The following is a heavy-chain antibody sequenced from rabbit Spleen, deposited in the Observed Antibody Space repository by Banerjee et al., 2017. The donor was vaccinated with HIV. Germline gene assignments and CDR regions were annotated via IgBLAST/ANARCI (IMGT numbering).Heavy chain of an antibody. Sequence: QEQLEESGGDLVQPEGSLTLTCTASGFSFSSSDYICWVRQAPGKGLEWISCIAGSSSGFTYSATWAKGRFTISRASSTTVFLQVTRLTVADTATYFCARDLPEIVGWNFGFWGQGTLVTVS. D-gene: IGHD1-1*01. V-gene: IGHV1S45*01. CDR1: GFSFSSSDY. CDR3: ARDLPEIVGWNFGF. J-gene: IGHJ3*01. CDR2: IAGSSSGFT.